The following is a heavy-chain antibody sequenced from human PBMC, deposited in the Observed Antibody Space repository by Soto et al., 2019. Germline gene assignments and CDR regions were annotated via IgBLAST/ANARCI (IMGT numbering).Heavy chain of an antibody. CDR2: ISDRGGST. Sequence: EVQVLESGGGLVQPGGSLRLSSAASGFTLSNFVMSWVRQAPGKGLEWVAVISDRGGSTDYAASVKGRFTISRDNSNNTVYLQMNNLRAEDTAVYYCARDEYYYASSGYYRFDQWGQGTLVTVSS. V-gene: IGHV3-23*01. J-gene: IGHJ4*02. CDR3: ARDEYYYASSGYYRFDQ. D-gene: IGHD3-22*01. CDR1: GFTLSNFV.